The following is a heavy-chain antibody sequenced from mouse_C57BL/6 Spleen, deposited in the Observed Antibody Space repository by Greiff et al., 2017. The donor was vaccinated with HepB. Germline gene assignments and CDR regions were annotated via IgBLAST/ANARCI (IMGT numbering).Heavy chain of an antibody. CDR2: IYPGNSDT. CDR1: GYTFTSYW. J-gene: IGHJ3*01. V-gene: IGHV1-5*01. CDR3: TRVSTMITTGAGFFAY. Sequence: EVQLQQSGTVLARPGASVKMSCKTSGYTFTSYWMHWVKQRPGQGLEWIGAIYPGNSDTSYNQKFKGKAKLTAVTSASTAYMELSSLTNEDSAVYYCTRVSTMITTGAGFFAYWGQGTLVTVSA. D-gene: IGHD2-4*01.